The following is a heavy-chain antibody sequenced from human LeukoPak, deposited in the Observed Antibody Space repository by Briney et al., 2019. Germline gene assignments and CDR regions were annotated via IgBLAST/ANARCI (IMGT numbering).Heavy chain of an antibody. CDR2: TRSEAYSFAT. J-gene: IGHJ5*02. CDR3: AGGGWLDP. Sequence: GSTRSEAYSFATAYTASVQGRFTISRDDSKNTIYLQMDGLKIDDTAVYDCAGGGWLDPWGQGTRVTVSS. V-gene: IGHV3-73*01.